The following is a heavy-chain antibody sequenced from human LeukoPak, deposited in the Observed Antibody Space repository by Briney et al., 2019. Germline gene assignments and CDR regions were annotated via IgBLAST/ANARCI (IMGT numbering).Heavy chain of an antibody. Sequence: SVKVSFKSSGGTFSSYAISWVRQAPGQGLELMGRIIPIFGTANYAQKFQGRVTITTDESTSTAYMELSSLSSEAAAVYYCARRAAAGSWYFDYWGQGTQVTVSS. J-gene: IGHJ4*02. D-gene: IGHD6-13*01. CDR3: ARRAAAGSWYFDY. V-gene: IGHV1-69*05. CDR2: IIPIFGTA. CDR1: GGTFSSYA.